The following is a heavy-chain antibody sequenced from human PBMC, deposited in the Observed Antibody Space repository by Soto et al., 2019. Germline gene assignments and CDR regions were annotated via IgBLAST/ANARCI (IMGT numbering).Heavy chain of an antibody. V-gene: IGHV4-31*03. Sequence: QVQLQESGPGLVKPSQTRSLTCTVSGGSISSGGYYWSWIRNHPGKGLGWIGYIYYSGSTYYNPSLKSRVTISVDTSKNQFSLKLSSVTAADTAVYYCAREKGDFWSGLVLGYFDLWGRGTLVTVSS. D-gene: IGHD3-3*01. CDR3: AREKGDFWSGLVLGYFDL. CDR1: GGSISSGGYY. J-gene: IGHJ2*01. CDR2: IYYSGST.